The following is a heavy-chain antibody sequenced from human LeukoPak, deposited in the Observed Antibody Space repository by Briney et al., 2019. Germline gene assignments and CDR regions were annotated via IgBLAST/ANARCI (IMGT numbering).Heavy chain of an antibody. J-gene: IGHJ5*02. Sequence: PSETLSLTCTVSGGSISSYYWSWIRQPPGKGLEWIGYIYYSGSTNYNPSLKSRVTISVDTSKNQFSLKLGSVTAADTAVYYCARDRFVNWFDPWGQGTLVTASS. CDR3: ARDRFVNWFDP. CDR1: GGSISSYY. CDR2: IYYSGST. V-gene: IGHV4-59*01.